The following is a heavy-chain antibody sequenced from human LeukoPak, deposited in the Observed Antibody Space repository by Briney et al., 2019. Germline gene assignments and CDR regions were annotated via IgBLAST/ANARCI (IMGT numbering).Heavy chain of an antibody. Sequence: SETLSLTCALSGVSISSGGYSCRWARQPPGRGLERIVYIYHSATTYNNRSLKKQVTISVDRSKSQFSLQLSSVTAADTAVYYCARIDIWTGFDYGGQGTLVTVSA. D-gene: IGHD3-9*01. J-gene: IGHJ4*02. V-gene: IGHV4-30-2*01. CDR2: IYHSATT. CDR3: ARIDIWTGFDY. CDR1: GVSISSGGYS.